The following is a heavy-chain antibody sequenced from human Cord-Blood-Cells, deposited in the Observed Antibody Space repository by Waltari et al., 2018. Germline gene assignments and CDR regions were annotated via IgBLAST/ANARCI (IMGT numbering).Heavy chain of an antibody. CDR1: GYTFTSYD. D-gene: IGHD4-17*01. CDR2: MNPNTGNT. V-gene: IGHV1-8*01. CDR3: ARGLEFFGAHYGDTKDY. Sequence: QVQLVQSGAEVKKPGASVKVSCKASGYTFTSYDINWVRQAHGQGLEWMGLMNPNTGNTGYAHKFQGRVTMTRNTSLSTAYMELSSLRSEDTAVYYCARGLEFFGAHYGDTKDYWGQGTLVTVSS. J-gene: IGHJ4*02.